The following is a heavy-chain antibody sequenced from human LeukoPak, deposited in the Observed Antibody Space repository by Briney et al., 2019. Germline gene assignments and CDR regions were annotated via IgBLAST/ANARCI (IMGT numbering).Heavy chain of an antibody. CDR2: IYYGGST. CDR3: ARGRLNGLGY. D-gene: IGHD3-16*01. CDR1: GGSISSYY. V-gene: IGHV4-59*01. J-gene: IGHJ4*02. Sequence: SETLSLTCTVSGGSISSYYWSWIRQPPGKGLEWIGYIYYGGSTNYNPSLKSRVTISVDTSKNQFSLKLTSVTAADTAVYYCARGRLNGLGYWGQGTLVTVSS.